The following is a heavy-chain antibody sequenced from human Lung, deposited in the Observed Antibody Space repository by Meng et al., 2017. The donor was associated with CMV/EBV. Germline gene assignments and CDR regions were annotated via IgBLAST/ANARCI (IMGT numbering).Heavy chain of an antibody. CDR3: ARVFGDITGYVFDY. D-gene: IGHD3-22*01. CDR1: GDSVSSNSAT. V-gene: IGHV6-1*01. CDR2: TYYKSKWNH. J-gene: IGHJ4*02. Sequence: SQTLSLTCSIPGDSVSSNSATWNWIRQSPARGLEWLGRTYYKSKWNHDYAVSVKSRISFNPDTSKNQFSLQLSSVTPEDTAVYYCARVFGDITGYVFDYWGKETLDTVTS.